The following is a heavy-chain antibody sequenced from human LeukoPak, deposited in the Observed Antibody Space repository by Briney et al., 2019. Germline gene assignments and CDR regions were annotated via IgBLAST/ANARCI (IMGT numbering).Heavy chain of an antibody. J-gene: IGHJ4*02. V-gene: IGHV3-23*01. CDR2: ISGSGGST. CDR1: GFTFSSYG. D-gene: IGHD5-18*01. CDR3: AKDLFRSSYLFDY. Sequence: GGSLRLSCAASGFTFSSYGMHWVRQAPGKGLEWVSAISGSGGSTYYADSVKGRFTISRDNSKNTLYLQMNSLRAEDTAVYYCAKDLFRSSYLFDYWGQGTLVTVSS.